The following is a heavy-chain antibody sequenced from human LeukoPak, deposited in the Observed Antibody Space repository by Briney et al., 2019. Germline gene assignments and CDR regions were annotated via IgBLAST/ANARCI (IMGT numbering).Heavy chain of an antibody. CDR2: IYHSGST. D-gene: IGHD2-2*01. Sequence: SETLSLTCAVSGGSIGSGGYSWSWIRQPPGKGLEWIGYIYHSGSTYYNPSLKSRVTISVDRSKNQFSLKLSSVTAADTAVYYCARSIVVVPAAMYNWFDPWGQGTLVTVSS. J-gene: IGHJ5*02. CDR3: ARSIVVVPAAMYNWFDP. CDR1: GGSIGSGGYS. V-gene: IGHV4-30-2*01.